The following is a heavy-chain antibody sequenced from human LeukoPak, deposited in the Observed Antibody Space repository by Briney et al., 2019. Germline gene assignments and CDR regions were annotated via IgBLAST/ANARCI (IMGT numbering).Heavy chain of an antibody. CDR3: ARAAAAMVTGWYFDL. V-gene: IGHV1-2*02. CDR1: GYTFTGYY. D-gene: IGHD5-18*01. J-gene: IGHJ2*01. CDR2: INPNSGGT. Sequence: ASVKVSCKASGYTFTGYYMHWVRQAPGQGLEWMGWINPNSGGTNYAQKFQGRVTMTRDTSISTAYTELSRLRSDDTAVYYCARAAAAMVTGWYFDLWGRGTLVTVSS.